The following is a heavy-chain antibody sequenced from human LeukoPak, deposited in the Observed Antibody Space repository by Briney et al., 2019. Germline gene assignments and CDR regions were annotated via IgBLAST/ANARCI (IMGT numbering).Heavy chain of an antibody. J-gene: IGHJ6*03. CDR2: TSGST. D-gene: IGHD3-3*01. Sequence: PSETLSPTCTVSGDSLSTSYYWGWIRQPPGKGLEWIGSTSGSTYFNPSLKSRVTISVDTSNNQFSLHLSSVTAADTAVYYCARGGFTIFGVVIHMDVWGKGTTITVSS. CDR1: GDSLSTSYY. CDR3: ARGGFTIFGVVIHMDV. V-gene: IGHV4-38-2*02.